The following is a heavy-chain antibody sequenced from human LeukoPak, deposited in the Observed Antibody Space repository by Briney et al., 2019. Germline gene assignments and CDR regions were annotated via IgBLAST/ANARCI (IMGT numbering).Heavy chain of an antibody. CDR2: IIPIFGTA. CDR3: ARGYCSSTSCHDAFDT. CDR1: GGTFSSYA. V-gene: IGHV1-69*05. J-gene: IGHJ3*02. D-gene: IGHD2-2*01. Sequence: SMKVSCKASGGTFSSYAISWVRQAPGQGLEWMGGIIPIFGTANYAQKFQGRVTITTGESTSTAYMELSSLRSEDTAVYYCARGYCSSTSCHDAFDTWGQGTMVTVSS.